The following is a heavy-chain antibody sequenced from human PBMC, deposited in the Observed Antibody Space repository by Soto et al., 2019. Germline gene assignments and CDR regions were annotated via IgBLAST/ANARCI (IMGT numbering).Heavy chain of an antibody. J-gene: IGHJ6*02. D-gene: IGHD6-6*01. CDR1: GFTFSSYG. V-gene: IGHV3-30*18. CDR2: ISYDGSNK. Sequence: QVQRVESGGGVVQPGRSLGLSCAASGFTFSSYGMHWFRQAPGKGLEWVAVISYDGSNKYYADSVKGRFTISRDNSKNTLYLQMNSLRAEDTAVYYCAKDLRAARSLYYYYYGMDVWGQGTTVTVSS. CDR3: AKDLRAARSLYYYYYGMDV.